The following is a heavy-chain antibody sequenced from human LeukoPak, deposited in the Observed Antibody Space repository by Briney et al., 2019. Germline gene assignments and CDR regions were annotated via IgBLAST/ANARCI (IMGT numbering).Heavy chain of an antibody. V-gene: IGHV3-43*02. CDR1: GFTFDDYA. Sequence: GGSLRLSCAASGFTFDDYAMHWVRRAPGKGLEWVSHISGDGGSTYYADSVKGRFTISRDNSKNSLYLQMNSLRTEDTALYYCAKELWVRERQLKFETLDYYYGMDVWGQGTTVTVSS. J-gene: IGHJ6*02. D-gene: IGHD1-1*01. CDR2: ISGDGGST. CDR3: AKELWVRERQLKFETLDYYYGMDV.